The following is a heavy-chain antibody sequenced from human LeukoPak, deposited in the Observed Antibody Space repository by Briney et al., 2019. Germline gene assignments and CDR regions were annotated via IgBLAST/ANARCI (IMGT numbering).Heavy chain of an antibody. V-gene: IGHV3-21*01. CDR1: GFTFSSYS. CDR3: ARDLYPSAAGLYYYYGMDV. Sequence: GGSLRLSCAASGFTFSSYSMNWVRQAPGKGLEWVSSISGSSSYIYYADSVKGRFTISRDNAKNSLYLQMNSLRAEDTAVYYCARDLYPSAAGLYYYYGMDVWGQGTTVTVSS. D-gene: IGHD6-13*01. J-gene: IGHJ6*02. CDR2: ISGSSSYI.